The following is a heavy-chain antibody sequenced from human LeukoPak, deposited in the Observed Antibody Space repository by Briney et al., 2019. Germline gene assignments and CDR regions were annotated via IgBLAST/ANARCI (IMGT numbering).Heavy chain of an antibody. V-gene: IGHV3-53*01. D-gene: IGHD2-15*01. CDR3: AREGNCSGVSCYSFEY. Sequence: GGSLRLSCAASGFTVSSNYMSWVRQAPGKGLEWVSVIYSGGSTYYADSVKGRFTISRDNSKNTLYLQMNSLRAEDTAVYYCAREGNCSGVSCYSFEYWGQGSLVTVSS. CDR1: GFTVSSNY. CDR2: IYSGGST. J-gene: IGHJ4*02.